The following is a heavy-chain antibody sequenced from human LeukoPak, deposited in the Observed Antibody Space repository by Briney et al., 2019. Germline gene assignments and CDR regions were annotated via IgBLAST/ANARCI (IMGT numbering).Heavy chain of an antibody. J-gene: IGHJ4*02. CDR1: GGPFSDYY. CDR2: INHSGST. V-gene: IGHV4-34*01. Sequence: SETLSLTCSVYGGPFSDYYWSWIRQPPGKGLEWIGEINHSGSTNYNPDNPSLKSRVTISVDTSKSQFSLELSSVTAADTAVYYCARGPDEHHTFDSWGQGTLVTVSS. CDR3: ARGPDEHHTFDS.